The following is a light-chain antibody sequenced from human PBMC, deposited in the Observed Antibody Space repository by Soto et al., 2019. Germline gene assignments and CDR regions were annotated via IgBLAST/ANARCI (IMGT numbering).Light chain of an antibody. CDR2: GAS. V-gene: IGKV3-20*01. CDR3: QQFGSSPKYT. Sequence: EIVLTQSPGTLSLSPGERATLSCRASQSVDSRYLAWYQQKPGQAPRLLIYGASSRATGIPDRFSGSGSGTDFNLTISRLEPEDSSVYYCQQFGSSPKYTFGQGTKLEIK. J-gene: IGKJ2*01. CDR1: QSVDSRY.